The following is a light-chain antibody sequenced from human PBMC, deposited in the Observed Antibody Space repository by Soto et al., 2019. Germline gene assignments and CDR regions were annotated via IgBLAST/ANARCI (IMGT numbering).Light chain of an antibody. V-gene: IGKV1-39*01. Sequence: IQMTQYTSSLSASVGDRVTITCRSRQSISSFLNWYQQKPGKAPKLLIYAASSLQSGVPSRFSGCGSGTDFTLTITSLQREDFATYYCQQSYSTPLTFGPGTKVDIK. CDR2: AAS. CDR3: QQSYSTPLT. CDR1: QSISSF. J-gene: IGKJ3*01.